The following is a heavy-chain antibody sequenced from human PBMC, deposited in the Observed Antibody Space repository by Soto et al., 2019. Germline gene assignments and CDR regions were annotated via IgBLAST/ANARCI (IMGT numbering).Heavy chain of an antibody. D-gene: IGHD6-13*01. CDR2: IIPIFGTA. J-gene: IGHJ4*02. CDR3: ARDEGGSPGDY. V-gene: IGHV1-69*13. CDR1: GGTFSSYA. Sequence: GASVKVSFKASGGTFSSYAISWLRQAPGQGLEWMGGIIPIFGTANYAQKFQGRVTITADESTSTAYMELSSLRSEDTAVYYCARDEGGSPGDYWGQGTLVTVSS.